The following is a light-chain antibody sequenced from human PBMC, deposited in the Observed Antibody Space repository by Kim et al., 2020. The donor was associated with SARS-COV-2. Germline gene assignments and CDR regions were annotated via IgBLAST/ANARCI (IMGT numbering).Light chain of an antibody. Sequence: GQSVPISGPGGGAHFDGVFVYWYQHLPGMAPKLLIYRDDQRPSGVPDRFSGSKSGTSASLAISGLRSEDEADYYCAICDDSLSGWVFGGGTQLTVL. CDR1: GAHFDGVF. V-gene: IGLV1-47*01. CDR2: RDD. J-gene: IGLJ3*02. CDR3: AICDDSLSGWV.